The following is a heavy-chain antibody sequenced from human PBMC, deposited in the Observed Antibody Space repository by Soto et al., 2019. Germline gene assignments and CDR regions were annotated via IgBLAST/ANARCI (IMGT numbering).Heavy chain of an antibody. Sequence: GGSLRLSCAASGFTFDGYAMHWVRQAPGKGLEWVSLISGDGGRTYYADSVKGRFTISRDNSKNSLYLQMNSLRTEDTALYVCAKDIDPAYDSSGGFDYWGQGTLVTVSS. CDR2: ISGDGGRT. D-gene: IGHD3-22*01. CDR1: GFTFDGYA. V-gene: IGHV3-43*02. J-gene: IGHJ4*02. CDR3: AKDIDPAYDSSGGFDY.